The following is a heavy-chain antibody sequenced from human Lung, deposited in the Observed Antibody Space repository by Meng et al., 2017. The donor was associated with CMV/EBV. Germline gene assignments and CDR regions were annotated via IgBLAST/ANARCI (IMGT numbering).Heavy chain of an antibody. CDR1: GFTFSSYE. V-gene: IGHV3-48*03. CDR3: ARDLSIVVTHGGYWYFDL. CDR2: ISSSGSTI. D-gene: IGHD2-15*01. J-gene: IGHJ2*01. Sequence: GGSLRLSCAASGFTFSSYEMNWVRQAPGKGLEWVSYISSSGSTIYYADSVKGRFAISRDNAKNSLYLQMNSLRAEDTAVYYCARDLSIVVTHGGYWYFDLWGRGXLVTVSS.